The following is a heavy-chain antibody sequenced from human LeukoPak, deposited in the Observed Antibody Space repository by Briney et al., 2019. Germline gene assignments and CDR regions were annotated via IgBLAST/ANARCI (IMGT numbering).Heavy chain of an antibody. CDR1: GGSTSGYF. V-gene: IGHV4-59*08. D-gene: IGHD2/OR15-2a*01. CDR2: IYYTGSSI. J-gene: IGHJ6*02. Sequence: SETLSLTCAVSGGSTSGYFWSWSRQPPGKGLEWIGYIYYTGSSIIYNPSLRSRVTMSVDVSKNQFSLDLTSVTAADTAVYYCARHDPVGHFLRGMDVWGQGTTVTVSS. CDR3: ARHDPVGHFLRGMDV.